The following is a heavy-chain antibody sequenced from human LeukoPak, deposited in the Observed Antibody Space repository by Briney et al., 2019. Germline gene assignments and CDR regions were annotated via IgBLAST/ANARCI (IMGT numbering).Heavy chain of an antibody. V-gene: IGHV3-7*01. J-gene: IGHJ4*01. CDR1: GFTFTNNF. CDR2: IKQDGSEK. Sequence: GGSLRLSCAASGFTFTNNFMSWVRQVPGKGLEWVANIKQDGSEKTYADSVRGRFTIFRDNAKDSVYLQMNSLRAEDSAIYYCAREGFYFFDFWGQGTLVTVSS. CDR3: AREGFYFFDF.